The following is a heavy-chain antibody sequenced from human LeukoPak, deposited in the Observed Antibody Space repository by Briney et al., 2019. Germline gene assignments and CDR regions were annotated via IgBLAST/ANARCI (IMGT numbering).Heavy chain of an antibody. Sequence: GGSLRLSCAASGFTFDDYAMHWVRQAPGKGLEWVSLISWDGGSTYYADSVKGRFTVSRDNSKNSLYLQMNSLRAEDTALYYCAKDMGQSMVTLAFGIWGQGTMVTVSS. CDR3: AKDMGQSMVTLAFGI. CDR1: GFTFDDYA. V-gene: IGHV3-43D*03. D-gene: IGHD5-18*01. J-gene: IGHJ3*02. CDR2: ISWDGGST.